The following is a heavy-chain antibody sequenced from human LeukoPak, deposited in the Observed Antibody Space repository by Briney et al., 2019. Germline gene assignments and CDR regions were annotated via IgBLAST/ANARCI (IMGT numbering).Heavy chain of an antibody. CDR1: GYTLTELS. Sequence: ASVKVSCKVSGYTLTELSMHWVRQAPGKGLEWMGGFDPEDGETIYAQKFQGRVTMTEDTSTDTAYMELGSLRSEDTAVYYCATVRRSSGYYYSLYYFDYWGQGTLVTVSS. J-gene: IGHJ4*02. CDR3: ATVRRSSGYYYSLYYFDY. CDR2: FDPEDGET. V-gene: IGHV1-24*01. D-gene: IGHD3-22*01.